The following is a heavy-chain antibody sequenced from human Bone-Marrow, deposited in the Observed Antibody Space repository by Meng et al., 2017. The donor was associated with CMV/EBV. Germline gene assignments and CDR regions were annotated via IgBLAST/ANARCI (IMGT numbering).Heavy chain of an antibody. V-gene: IGHV3-74*01. J-gene: IGHJ6*02. D-gene: IGHD2-2*01. CDR3: ASVGYCSSTSCSTHFYYGLDV. CDR2: INTDESST. CDR1: GFTFSSYW. Sequence: GESLKISCVASGFTFSSYWMHWVRQAPGKGLVWVSRINTDESSTNYADSVKGRFTVSRDNAKNTLYLQMNSLRAEDTAVYYCASVGYCSSTSCSTHFYYGLDVWGQGTTVTVS.